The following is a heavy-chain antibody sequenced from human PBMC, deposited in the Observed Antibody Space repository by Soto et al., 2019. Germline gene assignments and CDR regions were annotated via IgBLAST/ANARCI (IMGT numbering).Heavy chain of an antibody. CDR2: IKSKIDGGTT. CDR1: GFSFTNAW. J-gene: IGHJ4*02. D-gene: IGHD2-15*01. V-gene: IGHV3-15*01. CDR3: TTEATHRFCDGGPFYTLQTKLHDS. Sequence: EVQLVESGGGLVKPGGSLRLSCAASGFSFTNAWMSWVRQAPGKGLEWVGRIKSKIDGGTTDFSAPVKGRFTISRDDSKDTFYLKMNSLKIEDTAVYYCTTEATHRFCDGGPFYTLQTKLHDSWGQGTLVTVSS.